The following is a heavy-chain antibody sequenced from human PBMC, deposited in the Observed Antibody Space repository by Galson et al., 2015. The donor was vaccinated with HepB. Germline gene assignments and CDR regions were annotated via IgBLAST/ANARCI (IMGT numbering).Heavy chain of an antibody. CDR1: GFTFSSYT. Sequence: SLRLCCAASGFTFSSYTMNWVRQAPGKGLEWVSSISSTSSYIYYADPVKGRFTIFRDHDKNSVYLQMNSLRAEDTAVYYCARDRYGDPFDYWGQGTLVTVSS. CDR2: ISSTSSYI. CDR3: ARDRYGDPFDY. V-gene: IGHV3-21*01. J-gene: IGHJ4*02. D-gene: IGHD4-17*01.